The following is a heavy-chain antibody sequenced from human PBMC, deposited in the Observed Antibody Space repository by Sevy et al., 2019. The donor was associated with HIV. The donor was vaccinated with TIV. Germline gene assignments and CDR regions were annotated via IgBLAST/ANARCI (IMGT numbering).Heavy chain of an antibody. CDR2: STGSGVST. Sequence: GGSLRLSCVASGFSGFTFSSQAMSWVRQAPGKGLEWVSGSTGSGVSTYYADSVKGRFTISRDNSKNTLYLQMNGLRAEETAIYYWASMFTTSWSGLGSSWGQGTLVTVSS. CDR1: GFSGFTFSSQA. J-gene: IGHJ5*02. CDR3: ASMFTTSWSGLGSS. V-gene: IGHV3-23*01. D-gene: IGHD2-2*01.